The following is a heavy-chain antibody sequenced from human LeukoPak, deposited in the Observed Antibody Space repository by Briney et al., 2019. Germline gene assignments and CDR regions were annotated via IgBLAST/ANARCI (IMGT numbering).Heavy chain of an antibody. J-gene: IGHJ6*03. CDR3: ARDYAGYYYYMDV. V-gene: IGHV3-21*01. CDR2: ISSSSSYI. Sequence: GGSLRLSCAASGLTFSSYSMNWVRQAPGKGLEWVSSISSSSSYIYYADSVKGRFTISRDNAKNSLYLRMNSLRAEDTAVYYCARDYAGYYYYMDVWGKGTTVTVSS. D-gene: IGHD3-16*01. CDR1: GLTFSSYS.